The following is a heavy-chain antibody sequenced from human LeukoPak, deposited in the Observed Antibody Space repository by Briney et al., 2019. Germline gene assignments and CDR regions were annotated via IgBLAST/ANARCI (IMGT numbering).Heavy chain of an antibody. Sequence: GGSLRVSCAASGFFVSSNYMSWVRQAPGKGLEWVSIIHSSCTTYYAAPVNGRFTSSRDISKNSLYHQMHSLRAEDTAVYYCVRDASNWRGAFDIWGKGTMVTVSS. CDR3: VRDASNWRGAFDI. V-gene: IGHV3-53*01. CDR2: IHSSCTT. CDR1: GFFVSSNY. J-gene: IGHJ3*02. D-gene: IGHD1-20*01.